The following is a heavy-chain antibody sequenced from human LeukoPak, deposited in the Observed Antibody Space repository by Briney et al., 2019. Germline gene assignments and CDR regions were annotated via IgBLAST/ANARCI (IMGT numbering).Heavy chain of an antibody. Sequence: ASETLSLTCAVSGVSISSYYWSWIRQPAGKGLEWIGRIYTSGGTNYNPSLKSRVTMSVDASKNRFSLKLSSVTAAETAVYYCARHLRVIPAAMSYYYYYMDVWGKGTTVTISS. CDR3: ARHLRVIPAAMSYYYYYMDV. CDR2: IYTSGGT. D-gene: IGHD2-2*01. V-gene: IGHV4-4*07. J-gene: IGHJ6*03. CDR1: GVSISSYY.